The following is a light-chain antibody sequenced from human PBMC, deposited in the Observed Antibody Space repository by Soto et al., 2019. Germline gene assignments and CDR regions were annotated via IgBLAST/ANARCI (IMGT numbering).Light chain of an antibody. CDR2: GAS. J-gene: IGKJ1*01. CDR3: QQCGSSPRT. CDR1: QSVSSSY. Sequence: EIVLTQSPGTLSLSPGERATLSCRASQSVSSSYLAWYQQKPGQTPRLLIYGASSRATGIPDRFSGGGSGTDFPLTISRLEPEDFAVYYCQQCGSSPRTFGQGNKVEIK. V-gene: IGKV3-20*01.